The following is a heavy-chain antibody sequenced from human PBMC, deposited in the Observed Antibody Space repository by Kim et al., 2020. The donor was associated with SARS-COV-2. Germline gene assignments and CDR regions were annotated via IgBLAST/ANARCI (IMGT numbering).Heavy chain of an antibody. V-gene: IGHV4-31*02. Sequence: PSLQSRVTKAVDTSKNQFALKLGSVTAANTAVYYCARARITMIVVVKYLDYWGQGTLVTVSS. D-gene: IGHD3-22*01. CDR3: ARARITMIVVVKYLDY. J-gene: IGHJ4*02.